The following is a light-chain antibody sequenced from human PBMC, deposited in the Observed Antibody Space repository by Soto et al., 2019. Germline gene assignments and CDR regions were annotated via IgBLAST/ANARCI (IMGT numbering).Light chain of an antibody. CDR1: QNINNW. V-gene: IGKV1-5*01. Sequence: EIQMTQSPSSLSAFVGDRVTITCRASQNINNWLAWYQQKPGKAPKLLIYDASSLESGVPSRFSGSGSGTEFTLTISSLQPDDSATYYCQLYSTFSLNFGLETKLAIK. J-gene: IGKJ2*01. CDR2: DAS. CDR3: QLYSTFSLN.